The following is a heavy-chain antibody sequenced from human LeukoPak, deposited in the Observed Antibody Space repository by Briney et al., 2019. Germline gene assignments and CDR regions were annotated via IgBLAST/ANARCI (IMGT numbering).Heavy chain of an antibody. J-gene: IGHJ6*03. CDR2: IIPIFGTA. Sequence: ASVKVSCKASGGTFSGYAISWVRQAPGQGLEWMGGIIPIFGTANYAQKFQGRVAITTDESTSTAYMELSSLRSEDTAVYYCARGRDIVVVPAAIRRGYYYYYMDVWGKGTTVTVSS. V-gene: IGHV1-69*05. CDR1: GGTFSGYA. CDR3: ARGRDIVVVPAAIRRGYYYYYMDV. D-gene: IGHD2-2*02.